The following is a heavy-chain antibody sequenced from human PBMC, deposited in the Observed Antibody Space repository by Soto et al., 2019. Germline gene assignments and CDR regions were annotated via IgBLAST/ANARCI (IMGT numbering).Heavy chain of an antibody. CDR3: AAHDYVWGSYRYTTTSHDY. CDR1: GGSISSGDYY. D-gene: IGHD3-16*02. J-gene: IGHJ4*02. CDR2: IYYSGST. Sequence: SETLSLTCTVSGGSISSGDYYWSWIRQPPGKGLEWIGYIYYSGSTYYNPSLKSRVTISVDTSKNQFSLKLSSVTAADTAVYYCAAHDYVWGSYRYTTTSHDYWGQGTLVTVSS. V-gene: IGHV4-30-4*01.